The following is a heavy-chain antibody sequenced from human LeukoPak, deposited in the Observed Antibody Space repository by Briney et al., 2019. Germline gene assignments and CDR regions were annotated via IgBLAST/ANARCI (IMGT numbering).Heavy chain of an antibody. CDR2: IKLDGSET. Sequence: QSGGSLRLSYAASGFTFSGYWVNWVRQAPGKGLEWVANIKLDGSETHYADSVGGRFTISRDNARNSPYLQMHSLRVEDTAVYYCARDSIVGAKIDYWGQGTLVTVSS. D-gene: IGHD1-26*01. V-gene: IGHV3-7*01. J-gene: IGHJ4*02. CDR1: GFTFSGYW. CDR3: ARDSIVGAKIDY.